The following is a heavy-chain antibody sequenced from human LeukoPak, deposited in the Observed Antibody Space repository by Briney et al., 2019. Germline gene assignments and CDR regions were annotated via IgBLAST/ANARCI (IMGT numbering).Heavy chain of an antibody. CDR3: ARRRTPNYYDSSGPIQH. CDR1: GGSFSGYY. CDR2: INHSGST. J-gene: IGHJ1*01. D-gene: IGHD3-22*01. V-gene: IGHV4-34*01. Sequence: SETLSLTCAVYGGSFSGYYWSWIRQPPGKGLEWIGEINHSGSTNYNPSLKSRVTISVDTSKNQFSLKLSSVTAADTAVYYCARRRTPNYYDSSGPIQHWGQGTLVTVSS.